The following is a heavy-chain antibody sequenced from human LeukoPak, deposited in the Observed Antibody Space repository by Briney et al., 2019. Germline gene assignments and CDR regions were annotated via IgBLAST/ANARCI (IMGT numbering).Heavy chain of an antibody. CDR3: AKLDCSSTSCSMRSLFDY. J-gene: IGHJ4*02. Sequence: GTLRLSCAASGFTFSSYGMSWVRQAPGKGLEWVSAISGSSGSTYYADSVKGRFTISRDNSKNTLYVQMNSLRAEDTAVYYCAKLDCSSTSCSMRSLFDYWGQGTLVTVSS. V-gene: IGHV3-23*01. CDR1: GFTFSSYG. CDR2: ISGSSGST. D-gene: IGHD2-2*01.